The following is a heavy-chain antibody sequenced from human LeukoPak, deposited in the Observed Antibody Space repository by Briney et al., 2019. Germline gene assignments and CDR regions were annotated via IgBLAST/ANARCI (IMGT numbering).Heavy chain of an antibody. V-gene: IGHV1-46*01. CDR1: GYTFTSYY. CDR3: ARDGGSYSADY. Sequence: ASVKVSCKASGYTFTSYYMHWVRQAPGQGLEWLGIINPRDDYKNYAQKFQGRITITRDTSTSTVYMDLSSLTSDDTAVYYCARDGGSYSADYWGQGTLVTVSS. CDR2: INPRDDYK. J-gene: IGHJ4*02. D-gene: IGHD1-26*01.